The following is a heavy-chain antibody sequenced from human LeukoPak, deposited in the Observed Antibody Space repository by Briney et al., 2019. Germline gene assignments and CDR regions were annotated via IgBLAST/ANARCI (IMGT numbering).Heavy chain of an antibody. CDR3: ARGFGTGDRSYFDY. CDR1: GGSISAYY. Sequence: SETLSLTCTVSGGSISAYYWTWIRQPPGKGLEWIGYTYYSGSTNYNPSLKSRVTISVDTSKNQFSLKLSSVTAAYTAVYYCARGFGTGDRSYFDYWGQGTLVTVSS. CDR2: TYYSGST. V-gene: IGHV4-59*01. D-gene: IGHD3/OR15-3a*01. J-gene: IGHJ4*02.